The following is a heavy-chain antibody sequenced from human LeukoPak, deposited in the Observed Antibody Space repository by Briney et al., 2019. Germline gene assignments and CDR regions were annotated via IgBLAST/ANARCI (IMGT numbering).Heavy chain of an antibody. CDR3: AKEHGGVASRTPPPDY. D-gene: IGHD2-8*01. Sequence: DSLQGRFTISRDNSKNTVSLLMNNLRPEDTAIYYCAKEHGGVASRTPPPDYWGQGTLVTVSS. V-gene: IGHV3-23*01. J-gene: IGHJ4*02.